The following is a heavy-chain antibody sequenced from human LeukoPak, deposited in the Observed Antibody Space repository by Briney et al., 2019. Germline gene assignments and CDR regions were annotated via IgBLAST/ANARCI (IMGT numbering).Heavy chain of an antibody. CDR3: ARGDEVSSGYYHDAFDI. Sequence: ASVKVSCKASGYTFTSYDINWVRQATGQGLEWMGWMNPNSGNTGYAQKFQGRVTMTRNTSISTAYMELSSLRSEDTAVYYCARGDEVSSGYYHDAFDIWGQGTMVTVSS. CDR2: MNPNSGNT. V-gene: IGHV1-8*01. J-gene: IGHJ3*02. D-gene: IGHD3-22*01. CDR1: GYTFTSYD.